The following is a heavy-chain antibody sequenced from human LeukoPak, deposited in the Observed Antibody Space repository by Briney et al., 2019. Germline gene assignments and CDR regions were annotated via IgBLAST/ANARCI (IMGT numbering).Heavy chain of an antibody. D-gene: IGHD3-10*01. CDR2: IYTSGTT. CDR3: ARDPYYYGSGSNWFDP. V-gene: IGHV4-4*07. J-gene: IGHJ5*02. Sequence: SETLSLTCTVSGGSISGYYWSWIRQPAGKGLEWIGRIYTSGTTNYNPSLKSRVTMSVDTSKNQFSLKLSSVTAADTAVYYCARDPYYYGSGSNWFDPGAREPWSPSPQ. CDR1: GGSISGYY.